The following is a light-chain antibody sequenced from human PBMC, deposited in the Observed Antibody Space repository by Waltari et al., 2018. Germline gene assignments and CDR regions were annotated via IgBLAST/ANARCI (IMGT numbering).Light chain of an antibody. J-gene: IGLJ3*02. V-gene: IGLV1-44*01. CDR3: AAWEDTLSGAV. CDR2: SND. Sequence: LLIFSNDKRPSGVPERFSGSKSGTSASLTINGLESEDGAVYFCAAWEDTLSGAVFGGGTKLTVL.